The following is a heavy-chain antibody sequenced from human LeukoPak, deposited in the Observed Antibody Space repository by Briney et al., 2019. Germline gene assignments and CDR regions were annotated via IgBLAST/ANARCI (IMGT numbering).Heavy chain of an antibody. J-gene: IGHJ4*02. CDR3: ARDYYDSGVSYSFDS. CDR1: GFTFSDFY. V-gene: IGHV3-11*04. CDR2: ISSSGASI. D-gene: IGHD3-22*01. Sequence: GWALRLSCAASGFTFSDFYMAWIRQAPGKGLEWISSISSSGASIDYARSVMGRFTISRDNTKHSVSLPMNSLRAEDTALYYCARDYYDSGVSYSFDSWGQGTLVTVSS.